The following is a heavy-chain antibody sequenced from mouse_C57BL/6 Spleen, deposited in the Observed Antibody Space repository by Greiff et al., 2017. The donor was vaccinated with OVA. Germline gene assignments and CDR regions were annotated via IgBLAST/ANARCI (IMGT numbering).Heavy chain of an antibody. J-gene: IGHJ1*03. CDR2: IDPSDSYT. Sequence: QVQLKQPGAELVMPGASVKLSCKASGYTFTSYWMHWVKQRPGQGLEWIGEIDPSDSYTNYNQKVKGKSTLTVDKSSSTAYMQLSSLTSEDSAVYYCATITTVEKWYFDVWGTGTTVTVSS. V-gene: IGHV1-69*01. D-gene: IGHD1-1*01. CDR1: GYTFTSYW. CDR3: ATITTVEKWYFDV.